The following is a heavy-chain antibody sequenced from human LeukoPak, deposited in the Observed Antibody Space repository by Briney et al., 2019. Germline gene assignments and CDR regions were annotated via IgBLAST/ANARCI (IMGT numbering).Heavy chain of an antibody. CDR3: ATRDKMVYAIRSFDY. J-gene: IGHJ4*02. D-gene: IGHD2-8*01. CDR2: ISGSGGST. CDR1: GFTVSSNY. Sequence: GGSLRLSCAASGFTVSSNYMSWVRQAPGKGLEWVSAISGSGGSTYYADSVKGRFTISRDNSKNTLYLQMNSLRAEDTAVYYCATRDKMVYAIRSFDYWGQGTLVTVSS. V-gene: IGHV3-23*01.